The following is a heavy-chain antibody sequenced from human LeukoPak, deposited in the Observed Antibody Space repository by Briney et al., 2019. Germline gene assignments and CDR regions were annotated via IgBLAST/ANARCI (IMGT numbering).Heavy chain of an antibody. CDR3: VRALAAAGTGFDY. Sequence: QTPSLTFAISGESVSSNSAAWNWLRQSPSRGGEGLGRAYYRSKWYNDYAISVKRRITINPDTSKNQFSLQLNSMTREDTAVYYCVRALAAAGTGFDYWGQGTLVTVSS. V-gene: IGHV6-1*01. D-gene: IGHD6-13*01. CDR2: AYYRSKWYN. CDR1: GESVSSNSAA. J-gene: IGHJ4*02.